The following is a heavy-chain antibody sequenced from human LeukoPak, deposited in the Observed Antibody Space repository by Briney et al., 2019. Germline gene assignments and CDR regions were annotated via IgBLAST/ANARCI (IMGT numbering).Heavy chain of an antibody. CDR1: GYTFTSYY. V-gene: IGHV1-46*01. J-gene: IGHJ6*03. CDR3: VRGYYFNYDSFASYYYYMDV. D-gene: IGHD2/OR15-2a*01. CDR2: INPSGGST. Sequence: GASVKVSCKASGYTFTSYYMHWVRQAPGQGLEWVGIINPSGGSTSYAQKFQGRVTMTTDTSTSTAYMELRSVRSDDTAVYYCVRGYYFNYDSFASYYYYMDVWGKGTTVTISS.